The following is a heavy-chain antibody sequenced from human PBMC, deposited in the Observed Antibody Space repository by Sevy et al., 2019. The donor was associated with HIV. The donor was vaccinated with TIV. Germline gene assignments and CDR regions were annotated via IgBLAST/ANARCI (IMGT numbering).Heavy chain of an antibody. Sequence: GGSLRLSCAASGFTFSSYAMHWVRQAPGKGLEWVAVISYDGGNKYYADSVRGRFTISRDNSKNTLYLQMNSLRAEDTAVYYCARARGVVSATWGAFDIWGQGTMVTVSS. CDR2: ISYDGGNK. V-gene: IGHV3-30-3*01. CDR1: GFTFSSYA. CDR3: ARARGVVSATWGAFDI. J-gene: IGHJ3*02. D-gene: IGHD2-15*01.